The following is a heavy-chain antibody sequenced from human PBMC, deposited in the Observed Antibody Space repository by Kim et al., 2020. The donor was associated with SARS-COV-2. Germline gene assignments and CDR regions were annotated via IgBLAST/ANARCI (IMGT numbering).Heavy chain of an antibody. D-gene: IGHD6-19*01. J-gene: IGHJ3*02. CDR2: ISYDGSNK. V-gene: IGHV3-30-3*01. CDR1: GFTFSSYA. Sequence: GGSLRLSCAASGFTFSSYAMHWVRQAPGKGLEWVAVISYDGSNKYYADSVKGRFTISRDNSKNTLYLQMNSLRAEDTAVYYCARNKHSSGWNECAFDIWGQGTMVTVSS. CDR3: ARNKHSSGWNECAFDI.